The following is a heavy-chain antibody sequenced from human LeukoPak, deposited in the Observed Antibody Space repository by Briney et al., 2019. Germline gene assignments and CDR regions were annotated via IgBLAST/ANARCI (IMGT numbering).Heavy chain of an antibody. CDR2: IYTSGST. D-gene: IGHD6-13*01. J-gene: IGHJ6*02. CDR3: ARAPTRIAAATGHYYYYGMDV. V-gene: IGHV4-4*07. Sequence: PSETLSLTCTVSGGSISSYYWSWIRQPAGKGLEWIGRIYTSGSTNYNPSLKSRVTMSVDTSKNQLSLKLSSVTAADTAVYYCARAPTRIAAATGHYYYYGMDVWGQGTTVTVSS. CDR1: GGSISSYY.